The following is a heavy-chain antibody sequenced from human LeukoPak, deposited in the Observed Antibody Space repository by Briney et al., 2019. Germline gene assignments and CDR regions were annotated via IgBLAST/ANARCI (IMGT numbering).Heavy chain of an antibody. CDR3: ARVVAAAGNNWFDP. CDR1: GGSINSGAYH. D-gene: IGHD6-13*01. Sequence: SETLCLTCSVSGGSINSGAYHWYWSRQPPGKGLEWIGAIYHSGSTYYNPSLKSRVSISIDTSKNQFSLKLNSVTAADTALYYCARVVAAAGNNWFDPWGRGTLVTVSS. V-gene: IGHV4-39*07. J-gene: IGHJ5*02. CDR2: IYHSGST.